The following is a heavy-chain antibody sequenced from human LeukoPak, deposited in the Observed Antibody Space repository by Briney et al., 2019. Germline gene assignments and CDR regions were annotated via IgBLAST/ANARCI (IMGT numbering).Heavy chain of an antibody. Sequence: PSETLSLTCAVYGGSFSGYYWSWIRQPPGKGLEWIGEINHSGSTNYNPSLKSRVTISVDTSKNQFSLKLSSVTAADTAVYYCARLYGGNSNDAFDIWGQGTMVTVPS. V-gene: IGHV4-34*01. CDR1: GGSFSGYY. D-gene: IGHD4-23*01. CDR3: ARLYGGNSNDAFDI. CDR2: INHSGST. J-gene: IGHJ3*02.